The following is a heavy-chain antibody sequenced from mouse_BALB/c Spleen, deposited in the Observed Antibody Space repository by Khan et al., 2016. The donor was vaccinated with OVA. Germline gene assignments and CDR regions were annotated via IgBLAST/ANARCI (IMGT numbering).Heavy chain of an antibody. CDR2: INTHSGVP. J-gene: IGHJ2*01. V-gene: IGHV9-4*02. CDR1: GYTFTTAG. Sequence: QIQLVQSGPELKKPGETVRISCKASGYTFTTAGMQWVQKMPGKGLKWIGWINTHSGVPKYADDFKGRFAFYLETSANTAYLQISNLKNKDTATYFCAIYGDFFDYWCQGTTLTVSS. CDR3: AIYGDFFDY. D-gene: IGHD1-1*01.